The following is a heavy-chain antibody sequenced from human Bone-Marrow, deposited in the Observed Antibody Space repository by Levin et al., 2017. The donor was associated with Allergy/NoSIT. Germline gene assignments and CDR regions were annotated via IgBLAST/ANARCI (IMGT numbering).Heavy chain of an antibody. Sequence: SGPTLVKPTQTLTLTCTFSGFSLSTSGVGVGWIRQPPGKALEWLALIYWNDDKRYSPSLKSRLTITKDTSKNQVVLTMTNMDPVDTATYYCAHLSGYYYSFDYWGQGTLVTVSS. CDR2: IYWNDDK. V-gene: IGHV2-5*01. CDR3: AHLSGYYYSFDY. D-gene: IGHD3-22*01. CDR1: GFSLSTSGVG. J-gene: IGHJ4*02.